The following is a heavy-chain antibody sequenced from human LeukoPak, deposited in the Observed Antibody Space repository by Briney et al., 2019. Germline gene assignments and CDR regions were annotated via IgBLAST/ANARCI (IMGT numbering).Heavy chain of an antibody. D-gene: IGHD1-26*01. J-gene: IGHJ4*02. CDR1: GFTFSSYA. V-gene: IGHV3-30*04. CDR2: ISYDGSNK. CDR3: ARDEVGATTERGY. Sequence: GRSLRLSCAASGFTFSSYAMHWVRQAPGKGLEWVAVISYDGSNKYYADSVKGRFTISRDNSKNTLYLQMNSLRAEDTAVYYCARDEVGATTERGYWGQGTLVTVSS.